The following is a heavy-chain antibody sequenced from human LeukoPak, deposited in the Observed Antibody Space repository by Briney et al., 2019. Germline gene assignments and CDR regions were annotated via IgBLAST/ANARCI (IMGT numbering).Heavy chain of an antibody. CDR1: GGSISSYY. V-gene: IGHV4-59*12. CDR2: IYYSGST. Sequence: SETPSLTCTVSGGSISSYYWSWIRQPPGKGLEWIGYIYYSGSTNYNPSLKSRVTISVDTSKNQFSLKLSSVTAADTAVYYCARDRLYDFWSGYYPKTDAFDIWGQGTMVTVSS. J-gene: IGHJ3*02. CDR3: ARDRLYDFWSGYYPKTDAFDI. D-gene: IGHD3-3*01.